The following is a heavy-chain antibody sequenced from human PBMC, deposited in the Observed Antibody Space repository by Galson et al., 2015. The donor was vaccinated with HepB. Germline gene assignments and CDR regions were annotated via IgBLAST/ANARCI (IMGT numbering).Heavy chain of an antibody. CDR1: GFTFSSYD. CDR3: ARVGNPNDAFDI. CDR2: IGTAGDT. V-gene: IGHV3-13*01. J-gene: IGHJ3*02. D-gene: IGHD4-23*01. Sequence: SLRLSCAASGFTFSSYDMHWVRQATGKGLEWVSAIGTAGDTYYPGSVKGRFTISRENAKNSLYLQMNSLRAGDTAVYYCARVGNPNDAFDIWGQGTMVTVSS.